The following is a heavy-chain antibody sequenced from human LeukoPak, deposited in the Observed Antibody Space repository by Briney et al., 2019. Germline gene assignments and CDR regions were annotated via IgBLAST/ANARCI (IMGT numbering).Heavy chain of an antibody. Sequence: ASVKVSCKASGYTFTGYYMHWVRQAPGQGLEWMGWINPNSGGTTYAQEFQGRVTMTRDTSISTAYMELSRLRSDDTAVYYCARDQDYGDYYGMDVWGQGTTVTVSS. CDR3: ARDQDYGDYYGMDV. V-gene: IGHV1-2*02. D-gene: IGHD4-17*01. J-gene: IGHJ6*02. CDR1: GYTFTGYY. CDR2: INPNSGGT.